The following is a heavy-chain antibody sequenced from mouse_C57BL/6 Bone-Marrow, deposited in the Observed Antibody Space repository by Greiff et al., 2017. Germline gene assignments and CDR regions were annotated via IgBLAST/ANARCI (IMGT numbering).Heavy chain of an antibody. J-gene: IGHJ4*01. V-gene: IGHV2-6-1*01. D-gene: IGHD2-4*01. CDR1: GFSLTSYG. CDR3: ARHREIYYDYGGRPYARDY. Sequence: QVQLQQSGPGLVAPSQSLSITCTVSGFSLTSYGVHWVRQPPGKGLEWLVVIWSDGSTTYNSALKSRLSISKDNSKSQVFLKMNSLQTDDTAMYYCARHREIYYDYGGRPYARDYWGQGTSVTVSS. CDR2: IWSDGST.